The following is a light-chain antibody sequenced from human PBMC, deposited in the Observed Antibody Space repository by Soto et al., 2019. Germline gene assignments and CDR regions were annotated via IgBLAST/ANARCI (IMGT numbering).Light chain of an antibody. J-gene: IGLJ1*01. CDR3: NSYTGRYTYV. Sequence: QSVLTQPASVSGSPGQSITISCTGTSSDVGIYTHVSWYQQHPGRAPKLIIYGVSNRPSGVSNRFSGSKSGNTASLTISGLQDAEEAASYCNSYTGRYTYVFGTGTKVTV. V-gene: IGLV2-14*01. CDR2: GVS. CDR1: SSDVGIYTH.